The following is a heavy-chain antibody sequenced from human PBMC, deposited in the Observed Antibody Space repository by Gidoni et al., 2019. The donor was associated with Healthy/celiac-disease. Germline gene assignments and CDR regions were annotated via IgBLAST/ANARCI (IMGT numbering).Heavy chain of an antibody. D-gene: IGHD6-13*01. CDR2: INHSGST. V-gene: IGHV4-34*01. CDR3: AREKGYSSSFDP. CDR1: GGSFSGYY. Sequence: QVQLQQWGAGLLKPSETLSLTCAVYGGSFSGYYWSWIRQPPGKGLEWIGEINHSGSTNYNPSLKSRVTISVDTSKNQISLKLSSVTAADTAVYYCAREKGYSSSFDPWGQGTLVTVSS. J-gene: IGHJ5*02.